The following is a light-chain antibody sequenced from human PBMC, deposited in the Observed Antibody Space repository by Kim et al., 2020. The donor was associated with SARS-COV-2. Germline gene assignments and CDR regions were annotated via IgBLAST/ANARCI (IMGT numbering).Light chain of an antibody. CDR3: QSYDTSLSDV. V-gene: IGLV1-40*01. CDR1: SSNIGAGYD. CDR2: ANN. J-gene: IGLJ1*01. Sequence: GQRVTISCTGSSSNIGAGYDVHWYQQLPGTAPKRLIYANNNRPSGVPDRFSGSKSGTSASLAITGLQAEDEADYYCQSYDTSLSDVFGTGTKVTVL.